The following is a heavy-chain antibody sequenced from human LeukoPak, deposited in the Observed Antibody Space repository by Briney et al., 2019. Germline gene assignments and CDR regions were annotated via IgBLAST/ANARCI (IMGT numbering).Heavy chain of an antibody. J-gene: IGHJ4*02. D-gene: IGHD1-26*01. V-gene: IGHV3-30*02. Sequence: PGGSLSLSCAASGFIFSTYGMHWVRQAPGKGLEWVAFIRNDGSDKYYAVSVKGRFTISRDNAKNTLYLQMNSLRAEDTAIYYCARDLRIVSGSYLDYWGQGTLVTVSS. CDR1: GFIFSTYG. CDR2: IRNDGSDK. CDR3: ARDLRIVSGSYLDY.